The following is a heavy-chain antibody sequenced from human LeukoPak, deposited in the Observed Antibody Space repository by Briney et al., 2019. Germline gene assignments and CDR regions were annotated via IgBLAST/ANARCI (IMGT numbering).Heavy chain of an antibody. CDR1: GFTFSSYW. Sequence: GESLKISCAASGFTFSSYWMSWVRQAPGKGLEWVANIKQDGSEKYYVVSVKGRFTISRDNAKNSLYLQMNSLRAEDTAVYYCARAPRSSGYYSYYYYMDVWGKGTTVTVSS. J-gene: IGHJ6*03. V-gene: IGHV3-7*01. D-gene: IGHD3-22*01. CDR2: IKQDGSEK. CDR3: ARAPRSSGYYSYYYYMDV.